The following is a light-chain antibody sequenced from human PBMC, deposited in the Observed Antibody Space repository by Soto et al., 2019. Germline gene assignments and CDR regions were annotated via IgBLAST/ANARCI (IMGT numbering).Light chain of an antibody. CDR3: CSYAGSNTFAI. CDR1: SSDVGSYNL. V-gene: IGLV2-23*02. Sequence: QSALTQPASVSGSPGQSITISCTGTSSDVGSYNLVSWYQQHPGKAPKLIIYGDGRRPSGVSNRFSGSKSGNTASLTISGLQAEDEADYYCCSYAGSNTFAIFGGGTQLTVL. J-gene: IGLJ7*01. CDR2: GDG.